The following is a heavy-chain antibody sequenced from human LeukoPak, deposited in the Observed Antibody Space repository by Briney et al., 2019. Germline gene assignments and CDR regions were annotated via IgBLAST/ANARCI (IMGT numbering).Heavy chain of an antibody. V-gene: IGHV4-34*01. CDR1: GGSFSGYY. Sequence: SETLSLTCAVYGGSFSGYYWSWIRQPPGKGLEWIGEINHSGSTNYNPSLKSRVTISVDTSKNQFSLKLSSVTAADTAVYYCASGYYDILTGLYGFDYWGQGTLVTVSS. CDR3: ASGYYDILTGLYGFDY. D-gene: IGHD3-9*01. CDR2: INHSGST. J-gene: IGHJ4*02.